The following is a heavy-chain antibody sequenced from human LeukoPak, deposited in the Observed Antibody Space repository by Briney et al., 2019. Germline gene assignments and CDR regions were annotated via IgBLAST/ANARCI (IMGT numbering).Heavy chain of an antibody. CDR3: ARGPLTDLFGVVIIPSDP. CDR1: DGSFSDYY. Sequence: PSETLSLTCAVYDGSFSDYYWSWIRQPPGKGLEWIGEINHSGSTNYNPSLKSRVTISVDTSKNQFSLKLSSVTAADTAVYYCARGPLTDLFGVVIIPSDPWGQGTLVTVSS. D-gene: IGHD3-3*01. V-gene: IGHV4-34*01. J-gene: IGHJ5*02. CDR2: INHSGST.